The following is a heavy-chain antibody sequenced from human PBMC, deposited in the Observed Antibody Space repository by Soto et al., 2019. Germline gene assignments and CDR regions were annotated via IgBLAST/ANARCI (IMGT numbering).Heavy chain of an antibody. D-gene: IGHD4-4*01. CDR1: GFTFSSYS. V-gene: IGHV3-21*01. CDR3: ARSPVTIGQFYYYMDV. Sequence: GGSLRLSCAASGFTFSSYSMNWVRQAPGKGLEWVSSISSSSSYIYYADSVKGRFTISRDNAKNSLYLQMDSLRAEDTAVYYCARSPVTIGQFYYYMDVWGKGTTVTVSS. J-gene: IGHJ6*03. CDR2: ISSSSSYI.